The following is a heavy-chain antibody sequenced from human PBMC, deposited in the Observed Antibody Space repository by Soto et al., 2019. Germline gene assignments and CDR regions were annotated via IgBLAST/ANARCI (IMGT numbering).Heavy chain of an antibody. V-gene: IGHV4-39*01. Sequence: PSETLSLTCSVSGASISSSTYYWGWIRRPPGKGLEWIVSIYYGVNTYDNSSLKGRVTVATDTSNNDFSLKRLSVTAADTAVYYCARHLTGDKWFGPSGPGTQVTI. CDR3: ARHLTGDKWFGP. CDR2: IYYGVNT. D-gene: IGHD3-10*01. J-gene: IGHJ5*02. CDR1: GASISSSTYY.